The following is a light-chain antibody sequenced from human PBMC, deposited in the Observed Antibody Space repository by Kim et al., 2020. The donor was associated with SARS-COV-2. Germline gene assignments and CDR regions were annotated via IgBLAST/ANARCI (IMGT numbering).Light chain of an antibody. CDR2: QDD. V-gene: IGLV3-1*01. Sequence: SVSPGQTAPITCSEDNLGNRDISWYQQRAGQSPVLVISQDDRRPSGIPERFSGYHSGNTATLTISGTQSVDEAESYCQTWDINTGVFGGWTQLTVL. CDR3: QTWDINTGV. J-gene: IGLJ2*01. CDR1: NLGNRD.